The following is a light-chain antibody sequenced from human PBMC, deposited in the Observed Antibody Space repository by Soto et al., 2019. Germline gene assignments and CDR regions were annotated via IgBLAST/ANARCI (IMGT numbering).Light chain of an antibody. CDR2: DAT. CDR3: QQRSNWPRVT. Sequence: EIVLTQSPATLSLSPREIATLSCRASQSVSSYLAWYQQKPGQAPRLLIYDATHKATGIPARFIGSGSGTDVILTISSLEPEDVAVYYCQQRSNWPRVTFGGGTKVEIK. CDR1: QSVSSY. J-gene: IGKJ4*01. V-gene: IGKV3-11*01.